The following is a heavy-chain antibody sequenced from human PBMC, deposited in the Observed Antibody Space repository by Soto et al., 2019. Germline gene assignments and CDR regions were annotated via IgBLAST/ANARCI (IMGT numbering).Heavy chain of an antibody. CDR2: IYYSGST. CDR1: GCSISSYY. D-gene: IGHD1-7*01. Sequence: SATMSLTCTVSGCSISSYYWSWIRQPPGKGLEWIGCIYYSGSTKYNPPRKRRVTISVDTSKNQFSLKLSSVTAADTAVYYCARRNIGELRGAFDIWGQGTMVTVSS. J-gene: IGHJ3*02. CDR3: ARRNIGELRGAFDI. V-gene: IGHV4-59*01.